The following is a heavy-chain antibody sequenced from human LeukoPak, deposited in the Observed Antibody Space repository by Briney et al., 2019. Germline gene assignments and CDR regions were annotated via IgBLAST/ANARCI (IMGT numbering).Heavy chain of an antibody. CDR1: GFTFSTYG. CDR2: ISSSSSYI. V-gene: IGHV3-21*01. J-gene: IGHJ3*02. CDR3: ARGRDSSGYSIPPAFDI. D-gene: IGHD3-22*01. Sequence: GGTLRLSCAASGFTFSTYGMSWVRQAPGKGLEWVSSISSSSSYIYYADSVKGRFTISRDNAKNSLYLQMNSLRAEDTAVYYCARGRDSSGYSIPPAFDIWGQGTMVTVSS.